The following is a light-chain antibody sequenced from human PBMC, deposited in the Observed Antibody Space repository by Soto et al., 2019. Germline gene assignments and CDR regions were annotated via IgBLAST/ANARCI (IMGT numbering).Light chain of an antibody. V-gene: IGLV2-8*01. CDR2: EVS. Sequence: QSFVSHLPSASGSPGQSVTISCTGTSSDVWGYNYFSWYQHQPGKAPKLMIYEVSKRPSGVPDRFSGSKSGNTASLNVSGLQAEDEAYYYCRPYAVSXNLVVGTET. CDR3: RPYAVSXNLV. CDR1: SSDVWGYNY. J-gene: IGLJ1*01.